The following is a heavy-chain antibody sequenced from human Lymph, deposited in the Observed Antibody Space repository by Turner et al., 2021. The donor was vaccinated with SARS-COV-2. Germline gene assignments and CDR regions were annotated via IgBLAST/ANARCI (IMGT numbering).Heavy chain of an antibody. CDR1: GVTFSSYG. V-gene: IGHV1-69*01. CDR2: NTATFCTE. Sequence: QVQLVQSGAEVKKPGSSVKVSCKASGVTFSSYGISWVRQAPGQGLGWMGENTATFCTENYAQKFQGRDTITADESTSTANMELSSLRSEDTAVYYCASFGGDYVFDYWGQGTLVTVSS. D-gene: IGHD3-10*01. J-gene: IGHJ4*02. CDR3: ASFGGDYVFDY.